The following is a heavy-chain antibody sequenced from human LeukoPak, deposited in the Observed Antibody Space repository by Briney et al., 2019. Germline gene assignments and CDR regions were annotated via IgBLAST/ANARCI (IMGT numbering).Heavy chain of an antibody. J-gene: IGHJ4*02. D-gene: IGHD1-26*01. CDR2: INSDGSST. CDR3: ARGGSYSFDY. Sequence: PGGSLGLSCAASGFTFSGYWMHWVRQDPGKGLVWVSRINSDGSSTSYADSVKGRFTISRDYAKNTLYLQMNSLRAEDTAVYYCARGGSYSFDYWGQGTLVTVSS. V-gene: IGHV3-74*01. CDR1: GFTFSGYW.